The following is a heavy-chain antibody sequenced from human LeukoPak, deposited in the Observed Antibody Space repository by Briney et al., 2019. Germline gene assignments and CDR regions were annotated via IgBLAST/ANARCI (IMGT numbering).Heavy chain of an antibody. V-gene: IGHV4-59*01. D-gene: IGHD5-24*01. J-gene: IGHJ3*02. CDR1: GGSISGYY. CDR2: IYYSGST. Sequence: NPSETLSLTCTVSGGSISGYYWSWIRQPPGKGLEWIGYIYYSGSTNYNPSLKSRVTISVDTSKNQFSLKLSSVTAADTAVYYCARAPERWLQLPPHDAFDIWGQGTMVTVSS. CDR3: ARAPERWLQLPPHDAFDI.